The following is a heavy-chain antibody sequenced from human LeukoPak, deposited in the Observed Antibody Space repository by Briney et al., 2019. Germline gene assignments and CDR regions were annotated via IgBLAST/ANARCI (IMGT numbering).Heavy chain of an antibody. D-gene: IGHD3-3*01. CDR1: GYTFTSYG. V-gene: IGHV1-18*01. CDR3: ARDAPEWPTTYYYYGMDV. J-gene: IGHJ6*02. CDR2: ISAYNGNT. Sequence: ASVKVSCKASGYTFTSYGISWVRQAPGQGLEWVGWISAYNGNTNYALKLQGRVTMTTDTSTSTAYMELRSLRSDDTAVYYCARDAPEWPTTYYYYGMDVWGQGTTVTVSS.